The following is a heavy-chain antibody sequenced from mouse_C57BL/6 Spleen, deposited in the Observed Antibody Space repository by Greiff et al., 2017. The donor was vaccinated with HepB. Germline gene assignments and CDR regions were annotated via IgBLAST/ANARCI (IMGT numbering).Heavy chain of an antibody. CDR2: IRNKANNHAT. V-gene: IGHV6-6*01. CDR1: GFTFSDAW. CDR3: TRDYSNYGDAMDY. D-gene: IGHD2-5*01. Sequence: EVQLVESGGGLVQPGGSMKLSCAASGFTFSDAWMDWVRQSPEKGLEWVAEIRNKANNHATYYAESVKGRFTISRDDSKSSVYLQMNSLRAEDTGIYYCTRDYSNYGDAMDYWGQGTSVTVSS. J-gene: IGHJ4*01.